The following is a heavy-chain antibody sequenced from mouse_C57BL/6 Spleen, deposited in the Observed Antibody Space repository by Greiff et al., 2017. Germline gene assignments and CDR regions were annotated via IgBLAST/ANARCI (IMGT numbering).Heavy chain of an antibody. CDR1: GSTFTSYW. Sequence: VQLQQSGAELAKPGASVKLSCKASGSTFTSYWMHWVKQRPGQGLEWIGYINPSSGYTKSNQKFKDKATLTADKSSSTAYMQLSSLTYADSAVYYCARSGDYDGAGFAYWGQGTLVTVSA. CDR3: ARSGDYDGAGFAY. J-gene: IGHJ3*01. CDR2: INPSSGYT. D-gene: IGHD2-4*01. V-gene: IGHV1-7*01.